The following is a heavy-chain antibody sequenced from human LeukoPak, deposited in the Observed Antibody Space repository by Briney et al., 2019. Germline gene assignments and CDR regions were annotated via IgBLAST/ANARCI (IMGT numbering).Heavy chain of an antibody. J-gene: IGHJ5*02. V-gene: IGHV4-39*07. CDR1: GGSISSSSYY. CDR3: GRLSHCGSTGCNGGNGSAP. D-gene: IGHD2-2*01. Sequence: PSETLSLTCTVSGGSISSSSYYWGWIRQPPGKGLEWIGSIYYSGSTYYNPSLKSRVTISVDTSKNQFSLKLSSVTAADTAVYYCGRLSHCGSTGCNGGNGSAPGGQEPWSPSPQ. CDR2: IYYSGST.